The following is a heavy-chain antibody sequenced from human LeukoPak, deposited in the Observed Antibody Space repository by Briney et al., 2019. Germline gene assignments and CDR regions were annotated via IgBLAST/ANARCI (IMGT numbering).Heavy chain of an antibody. CDR3: ARSFDI. Sequence: PGGSLRLSCAASGFTFDDYAMHWVRRAPGKGLEWVSGISWNSGSIGYADSVKGRFTISRDNAKNSLYLQMNSLRAEDTAVYYCARSFDIWGQGTMVTVSS. V-gene: IGHV3-9*01. J-gene: IGHJ3*02. CDR2: ISWNSGSI. CDR1: GFTFDDYA.